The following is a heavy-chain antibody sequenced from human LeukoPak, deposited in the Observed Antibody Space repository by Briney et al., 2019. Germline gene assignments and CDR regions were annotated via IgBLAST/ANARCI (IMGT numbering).Heavy chain of an antibody. V-gene: IGHV3-23*01. CDR1: GFTFSSYG. CDR3: AKRVVSGSGNDY. J-gene: IGHJ4*02. D-gene: IGHD3-10*01. CDR2: ISGSGGST. Sequence: GGSLRLSCAASGFTFSSYGMHWVRQAPGKGLEGVSVISGSGGSTYYADSVKGRFTISRDNSKNTLYLQMNSLRAEDTAVYYCAKRVVSGSGNDYWGQGTLVTVSS.